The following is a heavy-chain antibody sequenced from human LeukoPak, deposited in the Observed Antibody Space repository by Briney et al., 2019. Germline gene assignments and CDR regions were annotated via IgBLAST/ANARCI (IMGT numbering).Heavy chain of an antibody. CDR3: ARGDGQIAAAGTGWFDP. D-gene: IGHD6-13*01. Sequence: ASVKVSCKASGYTFTGYYMHWVRQAPGQGLEWMGWINPNSGGTNYAQKFQGWVTMTRDTSISTAYMELSRLRSDDTAVYYCARGDGQIAAAGTGWFDPWGLGTLVTVSS. J-gene: IGHJ5*02. CDR2: INPNSGGT. CDR1: GYTFTGYY. V-gene: IGHV1-2*04.